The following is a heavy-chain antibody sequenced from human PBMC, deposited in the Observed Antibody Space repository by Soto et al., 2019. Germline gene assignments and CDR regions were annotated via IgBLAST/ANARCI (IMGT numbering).Heavy chain of an antibody. CDR1: GFTFSSYS. CDR3: ARERRDRRVATAYYCYGMDV. J-gene: IGHJ6*02. D-gene: IGHD5-12*01. CDR2: ISSSSSTI. Sequence: EVQLVESGGGLVQPGGSLRLSCAASGFTFSSYSMNWVRQAPGKGLEWVSYISSSSSTIYYADSVKGRFTISRDNAKNSLYLQMNSLRDEDTAVYYCARERRDRRVATAYYCYGMDVWGQGTTVTVSS. V-gene: IGHV3-48*02.